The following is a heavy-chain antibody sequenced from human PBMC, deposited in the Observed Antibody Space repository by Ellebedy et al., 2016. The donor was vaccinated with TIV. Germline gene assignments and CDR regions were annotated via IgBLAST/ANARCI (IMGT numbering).Heavy chain of an antibody. V-gene: IGHV1-69*13. J-gene: IGHJ4*02. CDR2: LVPMFGSP. Sequence: ASVKVSCKVSGGTFRNNAISWVRQAPGQGLDWMGGLVPMFGSPHYAQKFQGRLTITADESTSTAYMELRSLRSDDTAVYYCARVKGAGYSYVSYWGQGTLVTVSS. CDR1: GGTFRNNA. CDR3: ARVKGAGYSYVSY. D-gene: IGHD5-18*01.